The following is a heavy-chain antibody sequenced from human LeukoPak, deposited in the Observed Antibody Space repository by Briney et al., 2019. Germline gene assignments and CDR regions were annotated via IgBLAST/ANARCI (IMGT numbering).Heavy chain of an antibody. J-gene: IGHJ4*02. V-gene: IGHV3-21*01. CDR1: GFTFSSYS. CDR3: ARGDGYAQRD. Sequence: GGSLRLSCAASGFTFSSYSMNWVRQAPGKGLEWVSSISSSSSQIYYADSVKGRFTISRDNAKNSLYLQMNSLRAEDTAVYYCARGDGYAQRDWGQGTLVTVPS. D-gene: IGHD5-12*01. CDR2: ISSSSSQI.